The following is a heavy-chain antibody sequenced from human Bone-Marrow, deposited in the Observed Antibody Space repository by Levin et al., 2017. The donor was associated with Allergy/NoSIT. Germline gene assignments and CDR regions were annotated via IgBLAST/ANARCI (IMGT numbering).Heavy chain of an antibody. J-gene: IGHJ3*02. CDR3: AKGRYCSGGSCYAGVPWGAFDI. CDR2: ISYDGSNK. CDR1: GFTFSSYG. V-gene: IGHV3-30*18. D-gene: IGHD2-15*01. Sequence: GESLKISCAASGFTFSSYGMHWVRQAPGKGLEWVAVISYDGSNKYYADSVKGRFTISRDNSKNTLYLQMNSLRAEDTAVYYCAKGRYCSGGSCYAGVPWGAFDIWGQGTMVTVSS.